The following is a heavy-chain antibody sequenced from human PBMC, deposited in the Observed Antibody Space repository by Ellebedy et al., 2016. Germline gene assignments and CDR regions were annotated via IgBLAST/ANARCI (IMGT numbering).Heavy chain of an antibody. CDR2: INPSGGST. Sequence: ASVKVSCXASGYTFTSYYMHWVRQAPGQGLEWMGIINPSGGSTSYAQKFQGRVTMTTDTSTSTAYMELRSLRSDDTAVYYCAREPKSSCGGDCYPIHFDYWGQGTLVTVSS. J-gene: IGHJ4*02. D-gene: IGHD2-21*01. CDR1: GYTFTSYY. CDR3: AREPKSSCGGDCYPIHFDY. V-gene: IGHV1-46*01.